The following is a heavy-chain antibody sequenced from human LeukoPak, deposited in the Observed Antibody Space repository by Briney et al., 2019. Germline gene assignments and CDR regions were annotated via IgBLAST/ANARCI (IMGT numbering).Heavy chain of an antibody. Sequence: PSETLSLTCTVSGGSLSRYYWSWIRQPAGEGLEWMGRIYPSGSTNYGPSLKNRVTMSVDTSKDQFSLSLRSVTAADTAVDYCARGTVTTLGNFFDYWGQGALVTVSS. CDR2: IYPSGST. D-gene: IGHD4-17*01. CDR3: ARGTVTTLGNFFDY. V-gene: IGHV4-4*07. CDR1: GGSLSRYY. J-gene: IGHJ4*02.